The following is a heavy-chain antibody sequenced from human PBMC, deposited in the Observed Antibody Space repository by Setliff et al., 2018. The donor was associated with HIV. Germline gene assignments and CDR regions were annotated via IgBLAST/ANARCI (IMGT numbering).Heavy chain of an antibody. CDR1: GGSINGYY. Sequence: PSETLSLTCNVSGGSINGYYWTWIRQPPGKGLEWIGYIYSSGNTVYNPSLESRVFISVDTSNNQFSLNLGSVTAADTAVYYCASGREAVAGALHFDYWGQGPLVTVSS. CDR3: ASGREAVAGALHFDY. D-gene: IGHD6-19*01. J-gene: IGHJ4*02. CDR2: IYSSGNT. V-gene: IGHV4-59*08.